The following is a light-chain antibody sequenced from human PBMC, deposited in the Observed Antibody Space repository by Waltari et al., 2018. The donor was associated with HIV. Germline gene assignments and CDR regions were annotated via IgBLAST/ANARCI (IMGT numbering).Light chain of an antibody. V-gene: IGKV3D-15*01. CDR1: QSIRTN. CDR2: GAS. Sequence: ILMTQSPVTLSVSPGERATLSCWASQSIRTNLAWYEQKPGQTPRLLIYGASTRATGTPARFSVSGSGTEFTLTISSPQSEDLAFYYCQQYHNWPITFGGGTKVEIK. CDR3: QQYHNWPIT. J-gene: IGKJ4*01.